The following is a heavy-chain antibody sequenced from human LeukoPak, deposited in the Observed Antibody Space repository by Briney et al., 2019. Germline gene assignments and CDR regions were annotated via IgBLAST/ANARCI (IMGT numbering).Heavy chain of an antibody. J-gene: IGHJ4*02. Sequence: GGSLRLSCAASGFTFSSYGMSWVRQAPGKGLEWVSGINWSGGSTDYADSVKGRFSISRDNAKNSLYLQMNSLRAEDTAVYYCARVGEYSSSFDYWGQGTLVTVSS. V-gene: IGHV3-20*04. CDR1: GFTFSSYG. CDR2: INWSGGST. CDR3: ARVGEYSSSFDY. D-gene: IGHD6-6*01.